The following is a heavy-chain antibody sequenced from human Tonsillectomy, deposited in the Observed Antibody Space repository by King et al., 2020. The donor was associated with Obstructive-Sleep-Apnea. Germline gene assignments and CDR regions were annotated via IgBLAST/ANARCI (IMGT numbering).Heavy chain of an antibody. J-gene: IGHJ4*02. V-gene: IGHV3-11*01. CDR1: GFTFSEYY. D-gene: IGHD6-13*01. CDR3: AGEDIAAAPLTR. Sequence: VQLVESGGGLVKPGGSLRLSCAASGFTFSEYYMSWIRQAPGKGREGVSYISSSGSTISYADSVKGRFTISRDNAKNSLYLQMNSLRAEDTAVYYCAGEDIAAAPLTRWGQGTRVTVSS. CDR2: ISSSGSTI.